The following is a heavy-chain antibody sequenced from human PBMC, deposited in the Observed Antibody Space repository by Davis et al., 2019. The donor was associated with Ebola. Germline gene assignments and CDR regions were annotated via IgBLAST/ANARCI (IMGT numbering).Heavy chain of an antibody. CDR3: ARVRLDGRWFDP. D-gene: IGHD5-24*01. CDR2: IIPILGIA. Sequence: SVTVSCKASGGTFSSYAISWVRQAPGQGLEWMGRIIPILGIANYAQKFQGRVTITADKSTSTAYMELSSLRSEDTAVYYCARVRLDGRWFDPWGQGTLVTVSS. V-gene: IGHV1-69*04. CDR1: GGTFSSYA. J-gene: IGHJ5*02.